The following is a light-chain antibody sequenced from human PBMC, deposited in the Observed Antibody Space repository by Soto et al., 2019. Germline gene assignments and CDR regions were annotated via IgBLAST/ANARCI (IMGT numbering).Light chain of an antibody. V-gene: IGLV2-14*01. CDR2: DVS. CDR1: SSDVGGYNY. J-gene: IGLJ2*01. CDR3: SSYTSSSSVV. Sequence: SALTQPASVSGSPGPSITISCTGTSSDVGGYNYVSWYQQHPGKAPKLMIYDVSNRPSGVSNRFSGSKSGNTASLTISGLQAEDEADYYCSSYTSSSSVVFGGGTQLTVL.